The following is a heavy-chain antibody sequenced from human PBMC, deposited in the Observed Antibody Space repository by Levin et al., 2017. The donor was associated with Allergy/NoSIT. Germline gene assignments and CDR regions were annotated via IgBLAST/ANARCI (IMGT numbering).Heavy chain of an antibody. CDR2: IYSGGNT. Sequence: GGSLRLSCTASGFTASSNYMSWVRQAPGKGLEWVSVIYSGGNTYYGNSVKGRFTISRDSSKNTLYLQMNSLRAEDTAVYYCARDGTGTTSDYWGQGTLVTVSS. V-gene: IGHV3-53*01. CDR3: ARDGTGTTSDY. J-gene: IGHJ4*02. D-gene: IGHD1-1*01. CDR1: GFTASSNY.